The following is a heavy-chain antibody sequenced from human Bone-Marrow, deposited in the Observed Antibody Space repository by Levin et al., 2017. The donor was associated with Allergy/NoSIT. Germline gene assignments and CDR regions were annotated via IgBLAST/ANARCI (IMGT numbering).Heavy chain of an antibody. CDR3: ARDPVLLWFGELTPPNDAFDS. V-gene: IGHV4-39*07. J-gene: IGHJ3*02. Sequence: SQTLSLTCTVSGGSISSSSYYWGWIRQPPGKGLEWIGSIYYSGSTYYNPSLKSRVTISVDTSKNQFSLKLSSVTAADTAVYYCARDPVLLWFGELTPPNDAFDSWGQGTMVTVSS. CDR1: GGSISSSSYY. D-gene: IGHD3-10*01. CDR2: IYYSGST.